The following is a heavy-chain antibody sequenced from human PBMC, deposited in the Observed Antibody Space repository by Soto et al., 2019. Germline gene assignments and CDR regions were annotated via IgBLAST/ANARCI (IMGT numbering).Heavy chain of an antibody. CDR2: IIPIFGKP. J-gene: IGHJ4*02. D-gene: IGHD2-15*01. CDR3: ARAGYCSGSSCYWFDY. V-gene: IGHV1-69*06. CDR1: GETFSSYA. Sequence: QVQLVQSGAEVKKPGSSVKVSCKASGETFSSYAFSWVRQAPGQGLEWMGGIIPIFGKPSYAQRFQGRVTITAEKSTSTVYMELSRLKSEDTAVYYCARAGYCSGSSCYWFDYWGQGTLVTASS.